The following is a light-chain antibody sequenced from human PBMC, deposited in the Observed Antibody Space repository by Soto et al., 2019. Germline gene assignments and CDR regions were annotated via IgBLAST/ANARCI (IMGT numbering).Light chain of an antibody. J-gene: IGLJ3*02. V-gene: IGLV2-14*01. Sequence: QSALTQPASVSGSPGQSITISCTGTSSDVGAYNYVSWYQQHPGKAPKLMIFDVSNRPSGVSNRFSGSKSGITASLTISGLQAEDEADYYCSSYTTATTRVFGGGTKLTVL. CDR2: DVS. CDR3: SSYTTATTRV. CDR1: SSDVGAYNY.